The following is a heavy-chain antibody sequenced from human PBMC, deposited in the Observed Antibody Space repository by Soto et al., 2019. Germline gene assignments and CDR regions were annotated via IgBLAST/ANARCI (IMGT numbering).Heavy chain of an antibody. Sequence: QVQLQESGPGLVKSSETLSLTCTVSGASSSSYYWSWIRQPPGKGLEWIGYMNDFGRTIYNPSLKSRVTISLDTSKNQFSLKVTSMIAADTAVYYCARSFCRDAVRCNWFDPWGQGTLVTVSS. V-gene: IGHV4-59*01. CDR2: MNDFGRT. CDR1: GASSSSYY. CDR3: ARSFCRDAVRCNWFDP. J-gene: IGHJ5*02. D-gene: IGHD2-8*01.